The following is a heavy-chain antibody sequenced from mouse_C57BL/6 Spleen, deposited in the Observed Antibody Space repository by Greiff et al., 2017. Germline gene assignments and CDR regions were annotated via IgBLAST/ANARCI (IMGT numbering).Heavy chain of an antibody. J-gene: IGHJ4*01. Sequence: EVKLEESGPGLVKPSQSLSLSCSVTGYSITSGYYWNWIRQFPGNNLEWMGYIRYDGTNNYNPSLKNRISITRDTSKNQFFLKLNSVTTEDTATYYCARGVYVAMDYWGQGTSVTVSS. CDR1: GYSITSGYY. CDR2: IRYDGTN. CDR3: ARGVYVAMDY. V-gene: IGHV3-6*01. D-gene: IGHD1-1*01.